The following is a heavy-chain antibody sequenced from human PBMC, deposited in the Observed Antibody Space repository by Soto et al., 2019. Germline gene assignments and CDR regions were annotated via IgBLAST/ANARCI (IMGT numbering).Heavy chain of an antibody. Sequence: ASVKVSCKASGYTFTRYGISWVRQAPGQGLQWMGWISGYNGDANYAERFQGRVSMTIDTSTTTAYMELRTLTSDDTAVYYCAKNGQPPYYYYGLDVWG. CDR3: AKNGQPPYYYYGLDV. CDR1: GYTFTRYG. J-gene: IGHJ6*02. CDR2: ISGYNGDA. D-gene: IGHD2-8*01. V-gene: IGHV1-18*01.